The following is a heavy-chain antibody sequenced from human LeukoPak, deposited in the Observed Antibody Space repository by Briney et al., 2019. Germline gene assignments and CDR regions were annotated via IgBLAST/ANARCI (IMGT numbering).Heavy chain of an antibody. D-gene: IGHD6-19*01. V-gene: IGHV4-39*07. CDR1: GGSISSSSYY. J-gene: IGHJ4*02. CDR2: IYYSGST. CDR3: ARDSGWERAPFDY. Sequence: KPSETLSLTCTVSGGSISSSSYYWGWIRQPPGKGLEWIGSIYYSGSTYYNPSLKSRVTISVDTSKNQFSLKLSSVTAADTAVYYCARDSGWERAPFDYWGQGTLVTVSS.